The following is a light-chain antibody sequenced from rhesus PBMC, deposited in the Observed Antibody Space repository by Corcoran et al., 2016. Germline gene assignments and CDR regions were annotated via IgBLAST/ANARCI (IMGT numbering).Light chain of an antibody. J-gene: IGKJ4*01. V-gene: IGKV1-21*01. Sequence: DIQMTQSPSYLSASVGDRVTITCRASQGISTWLAWYQQKPGKAPKLLIYKTSSLQSGVPSRFSGSGAGTDFTLTISSLQPEDFATYYCQQCYSYPLTFGGGTKVELK. CDR2: KTS. CDR3: QQCYSYPLT. CDR1: QGISTW.